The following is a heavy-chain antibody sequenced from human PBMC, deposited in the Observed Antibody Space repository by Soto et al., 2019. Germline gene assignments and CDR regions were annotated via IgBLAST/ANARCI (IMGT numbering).Heavy chain of an antibody. CDR1: GGSVRSSGYY. J-gene: IGHJ6*02. D-gene: IGHD3-9*01. V-gene: IGHV4-39*01. CDR2: LYSSGKT. Sequence: SETLSLTCSVSGGSVRSSGYYWAWIRQPPGKGLEWSGSLYSSGKTYRNPSLKSRVTMSGDTSKNQLSLRTSSVTAADTSVHSCARVHQQILPGHYGSSYGMDVWGQGTTVTVSS. CDR3: ARVHQQILPGHYGSSYGMDV.